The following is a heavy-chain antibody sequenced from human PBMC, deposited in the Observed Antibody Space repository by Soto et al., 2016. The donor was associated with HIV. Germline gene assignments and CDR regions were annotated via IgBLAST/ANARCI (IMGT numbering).Heavy chain of an antibody. CDR3: ARVGLFEYGXSYYLRVPHYLDH. CDR2: SITVEGL. CDR1: GGSFSDYR. V-gene: IGHV4-34*01. D-gene: IGHD1-26*01. Sequence: QVQLQQWGAGLLKPSETLSLTCAVSGGSFSDYRWTWIRQSPGKGWSGSGTSITVEGLTTIPSLKSRLTISVDTSKTISLTLTSMSAADTAMYYCARVGLFEYGXSYYLRVPHYLDHWGQGKLDHRLL. J-gene: IGHJ4*01.